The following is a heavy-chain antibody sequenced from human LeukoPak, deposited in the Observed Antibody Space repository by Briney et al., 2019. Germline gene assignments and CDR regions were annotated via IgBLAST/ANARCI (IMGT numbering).Heavy chain of an antibody. D-gene: IGHD3-22*01. CDR1: GGSISSGGYY. CDR2: IYYSGST. CDR3: ARGDTYYYDSSGYWFDP. V-gene: IGHV4-31*03. Sequence: SQTLSLTCTVSGGSISSGGYYWSWIRQQPGKGLGWIGYIYYSGSTYYNPSLKSRVTISVDTSKNQFSLKVSSVTAADTAVYYCARGDTYYYDSSGYWFDPWGQGTLVTVSS. J-gene: IGHJ5*02.